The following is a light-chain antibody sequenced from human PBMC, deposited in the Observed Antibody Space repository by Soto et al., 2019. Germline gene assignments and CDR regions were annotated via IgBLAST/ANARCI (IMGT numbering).Light chain of an antibody. CDR3: ASWDDSLSVGV. CDR1: NANIASNT. J-gene: IGLJ3*02. Sequence: QSVLTQPPSASGTPGQRVTISCSGSNANIASNTVNWYQQLPGTAPKPLIYSHDQRPSGVPERFSGSKSGTSATLAISGLQSEDEADYYCASWDDSLSVGVFGGGTKLTVL. CDR2: SHD. V-gene: IGLV1-44*01.